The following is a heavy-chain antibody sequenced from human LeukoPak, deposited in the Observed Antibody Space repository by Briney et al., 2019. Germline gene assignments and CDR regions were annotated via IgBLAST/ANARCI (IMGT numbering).Heavy chain of an antibody. CDR1: GYTFTGYY. CDR2: INPNSGGT. CDR3: ARGGSYDILTGYGYNWFDP. J-gene: IGHJ5*02. V-gene: IGHV1-2*06. Sequence: ASVKVSCKASGYTFTGYYMHWVRQAPGQGLEWMGRINPNSGGTNHAQKFQGRVTMTRDTSISTAYMELSRLRSDDTAVYYCARGGSYDILTGYGYNWFDPWGQGTLVTVSS. D-gene: IGHD3-9*01.